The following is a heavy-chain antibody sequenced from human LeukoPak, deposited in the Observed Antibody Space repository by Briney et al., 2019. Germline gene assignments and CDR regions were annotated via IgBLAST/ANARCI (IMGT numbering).Heavy chain of an antibody. J-gene: IGHJ4*02. CDR3: ANGAVADDYFDY. CDR2: ISWNSGSI. Sequence: PGRSLRLSCAASGFTFDDYAMHWVRQAPGKGLEWVSGISWNSGSIGYADSVKGRFTISRDNAKNSLYLQMNSLRAEDTALYYCANGAVADDYFDYWGQGTLVTVSS. D-gene: IGHD6-19*01. V-gene: IGHV3-9*01. CDR1: GFTFDDYA.